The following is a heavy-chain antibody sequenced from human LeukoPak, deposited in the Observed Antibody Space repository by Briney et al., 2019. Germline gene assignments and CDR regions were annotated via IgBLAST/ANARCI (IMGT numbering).Heavy chain of an antibody. J-gene: IGHJ1*01. CDR1: GGSISSGSYY. CDR3: ARGGDNIAARPGYFQH. V-gene: IGHV4-61*02. Sequence: SETLSLTCTVSGGSISSGSYYWSWIRQPAGKGLEWIGRIYTSGSTNYNPSLKSRVTISVDTSKNQFSLKLSSVTAADTAVYYCARGGDNIAARPGYFQHWGQGTLVTVSS. D-gene: IGHD6-6*01. CDR2: IYTSGST.